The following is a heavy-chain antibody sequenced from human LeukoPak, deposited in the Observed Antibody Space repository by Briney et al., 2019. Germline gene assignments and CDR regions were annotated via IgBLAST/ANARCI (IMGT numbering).Heavy chain of an antibody. J-gene: IGHJ4*02. D-gene: IGHD2-15*01. Sequence: SETLSLTCTVSGGSISSYYWSWIRQPPGKGLEWIGYIYYSGSTNYNPSLESRVTISVDTSKNQFSLKLSSVTAADTAVYYCARVDCSGGSCYSNYWGQGTLVTVSS. CDR1: GGSISSYY. V-gene: IGHV4-59*01. CDR3: ARVDCSGGSCYSNY. CDR2: IYYSGST.